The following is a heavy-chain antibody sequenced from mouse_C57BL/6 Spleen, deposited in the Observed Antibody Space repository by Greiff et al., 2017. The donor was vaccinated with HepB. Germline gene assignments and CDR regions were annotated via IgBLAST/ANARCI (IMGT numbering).Heavy chain of an antibody. CDR2: IYPSDSET. D-gene: IGHD1-1*01. J-gene: IGHJ2*01. CDR1: GYTFTSYW. V-gene: IGHV1-61*01. Sequence: QVQLQQPGAELVRPGSSVKLSCKASGYTFTSYWMDWVKQRPGQGLEWIGNIYPSDSETHYNQKFKDKATLTVDKSSSTAYMQLSSLTSEDSAVYYCARPYYCGSSYDDWGQGTTLTVSS. CDR3: ARPYYCGSSYDD.